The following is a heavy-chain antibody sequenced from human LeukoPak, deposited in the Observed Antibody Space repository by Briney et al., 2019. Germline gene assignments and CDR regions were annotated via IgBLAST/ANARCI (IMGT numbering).Heavy chain of an antibody. J-gene: IGHJ4*02. D-gene: IGHD3-22*01. CDR3: ARGAPPTYYDSRGYLDY. V-gene: IGHV1-46*01. Sequence: GASVKVSCKAFGDTFSSYYMHWVRQAPGQGLEWMGIITPSGDSTNYAQKFQGRVTMTRDTSTSTVYMELSSLRSEDTAVYYCARGAPPTYYDSRGYLDYWGQGTQVTVSS. CDR2: ITPSGDST. CDR1: GDTFSSYY.